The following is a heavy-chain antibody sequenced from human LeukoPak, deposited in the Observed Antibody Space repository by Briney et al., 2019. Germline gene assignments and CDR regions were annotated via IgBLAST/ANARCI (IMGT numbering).Heavy chain of an antibody. Sequence: PSETLSLTCAVYGGSFSGYYWSWIRQPPGKGLEWIGEINHSGSTNYNPSLKSRVTISVDTSKNQFSLKLSSVTAADTAVYYCARGRVQAYRGQGTLVTVSS. CDR3: ARGRVQAY. CDR2: INHSGST. J-gene: IGHJ4*02. V-gene: IGHV4-34*01. CDR1: GGSFSGYY. D-gene: IGHD3-10*01.